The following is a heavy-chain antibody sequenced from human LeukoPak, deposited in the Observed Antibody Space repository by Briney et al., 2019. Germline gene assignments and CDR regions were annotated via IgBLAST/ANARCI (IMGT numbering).Heavy chain of an antibody. CDR1: GGSISSYY. J-gene: IGHJ4*02. Sequence: RSSETLSLTCTVSGGSISSYYWSWIRQPPGKGLEWIGYIYYSGSTNYNPSLKSRVTISVDTSKNQFSLKLSSVTAADTAVYYCASGDDYGDYGLNYWGQGTLVTVSS. D-gene: IGHD4-17*01. V-gene: IGHV4-59*01. CDR3: ASGDDYGDYGLNY. CDR2: IYYSGST.